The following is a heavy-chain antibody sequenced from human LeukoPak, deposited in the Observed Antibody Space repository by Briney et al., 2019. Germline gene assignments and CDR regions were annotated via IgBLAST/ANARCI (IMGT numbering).Heavy chain of an antibody. CDR3: ARQPIAATGTRAFDI. V-gene: IGHV5-51*01. CDR2: IYPGESDI. D-gene: IGHD6-13*01. Sequence: GGALQISFKGSGFRFTSYWIAWGRPGPGKGVEWMGIIYPGESDIRYSPSFQGQVTISADKSITPAYLLWSSLKASDTAMYYCARQPIAATGTRAFDIWGQGTMVTVSS. CDR1: GFRFTSYW. J-gene: IGHJ3*02.